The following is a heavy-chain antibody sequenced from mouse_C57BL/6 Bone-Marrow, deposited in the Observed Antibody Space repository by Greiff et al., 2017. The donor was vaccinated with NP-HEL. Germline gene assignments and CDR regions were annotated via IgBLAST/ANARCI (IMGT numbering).Heavy chain of an antibody. CDR1: GFTFSSYG. J-gene: IGHJ3*02. CDR2: ISSGGSYT. CDR3: ARDGY. Sequence: VQLKESGGDLVKPGGSLKLSCAASGFTFSSYGMSWVRQTPDKRLEWVATISSGGSYTYYPDSVKGRFTISRDNAKNTLYLQMSSLKSEDTAMYYCARDGYWGQGTLVTVSA. V-gene: IGHV5-6*01.